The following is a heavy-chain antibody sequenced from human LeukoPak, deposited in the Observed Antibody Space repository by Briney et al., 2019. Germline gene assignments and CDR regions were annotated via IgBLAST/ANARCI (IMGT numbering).Heavy chain of an antibody. Sequence: GASVKVSSKAYGYTFMSHGISWVRQAPGQGLEWMGWISGSSSNTNYAQRLQGRVTTTTDTSTTTAYMELRSLRSDDTAVYYCARATGTWGHDGFDIWGQGTMVTVSS. J-gene: IGHJ3*02. D-gene: IGHD3-16*01. V-gene: IGHV1-18*01. CDR3: ARATGTWGHDGFDI. CDR2: ISGSSSNT. CDR1: GYTFMSHG.